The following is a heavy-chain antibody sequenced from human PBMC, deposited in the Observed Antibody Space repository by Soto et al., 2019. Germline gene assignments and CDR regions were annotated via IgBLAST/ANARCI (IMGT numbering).Heavy chain of an antibody. CDR1: GITFSSYA. J-gene: IGHJ6*02. Sequence: GGSLRLSCAASGITFSSYAMSWVRQAPGKGLEWVSAISGSGGRTYYADSVKGRFTISRDNSKNTLYLEMNSLRAEDTAVYYCAKREGQPYGMDVWGQGTTVTVSS. D-gene: IGHD6-13*01. CDR2: ISGSGGRT. CDR3: AKREGQPYGMDV. V-gene: IGHV3-23*01.